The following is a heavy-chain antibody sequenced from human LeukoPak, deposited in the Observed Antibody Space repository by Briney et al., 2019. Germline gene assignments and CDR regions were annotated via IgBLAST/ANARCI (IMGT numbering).Heavy chain of an antibody. D-gene: IGHD6-19*01. CDR1: GFTFSSYW. CDR3: ASDSSGWYAFDY. J-gene: IGHJ4*02. Sequence: PGGSLRLSCAASGFTFSSYWMHWVRQAPGKGLVWVSRINSDGSSTSYADSVKGRFTISRDNAKNTLYLQMNSLRAEDTALYYCASDSSGWYAFDYWGQGTLITVSS. CDR2: INSDGSST. V-gene: IGHV3-74*01.